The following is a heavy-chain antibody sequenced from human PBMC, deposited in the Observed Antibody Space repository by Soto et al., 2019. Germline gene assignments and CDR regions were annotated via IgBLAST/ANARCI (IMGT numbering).Heavy chain of an antibody. Sequence: KTSETLSLTCTVSGVSISGSRYYWGWIRQPPGRGLEWIGNIYYSGSTYYTPALKSRVTISVDTSKNQFSLKLSSVTAADTAVYYCAREPVGYDILTGPKKRLDYGMDVWGQGTTVTVSS. D-gene: IGHD3-9*01. CDR2: IYYSGST. CDR1: GVSISGSRYY. J-gene: IGHJ6*02. V-gene: IGHV4-39*07. CDR3: AREPVGYDILTGPKKRLDYGMDV.